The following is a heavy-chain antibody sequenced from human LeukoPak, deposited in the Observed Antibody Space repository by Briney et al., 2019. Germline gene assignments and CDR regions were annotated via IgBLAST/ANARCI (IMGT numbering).Heavy chain of an antibody. CDR2: ISGSGGST. J-gene: IGHJ3*02. CDR3: ARDRQITMVRGVYTDAFDI. Sequence: GGSLRLSCAASGFTFSSYAMSWVRQAPGKGLEWVSAISGSGGSTYYADSVKGRFTISRDNSKNTLYLQMNSLRAEDTAVYYCARDRQITMVRGVYTDAFDIWGQGTMVTVSS. V-gene: IGHV3-23*01. CDR1: GFTFSSYA. D-gene: IGHD3-10*01.